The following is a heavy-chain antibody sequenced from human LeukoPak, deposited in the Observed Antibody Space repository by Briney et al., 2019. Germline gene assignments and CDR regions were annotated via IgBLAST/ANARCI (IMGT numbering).Heavy chain of an antibody. J-gene: IGHJ4*02. CDR1: GFTFSGSA. D-gene: IGHD3-22*01. CDR3: ASRTYYDTDPSKEY. CDR2: IRSKANNYAT. V-gene: IGHV3-73*01. Sequence: GGSLRLSCVVSGFTFSGSAVHWVRQASGKGLEWVGRIRSKANNYATAYAASVKGRFTISRDDSKNTAYLQMNSLRAEDTAVYYCASRTYYDTDPSKEYWGQGTLVTVSS.